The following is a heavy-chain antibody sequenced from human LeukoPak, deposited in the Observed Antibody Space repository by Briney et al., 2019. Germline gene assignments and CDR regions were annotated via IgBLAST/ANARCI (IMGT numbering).Heavy chain of an antibody. CDR3: ARSISSYDFWSGYAFDI. CDR2: IYYSGST. J-gene: IGHJ3*02. D-gene: IGHD3-3*01. V-gene: IGHV4-39*01. CDR1: SGSISSSSYY. Sequence: SETLSLTCTVSSGSISSSSYYWVWIRQPPGKGLEWIGSIYYSGSTYYNPSLKSRVTISVDTSKNQFSLKLSSVTAADTAVYYCARSISSYDFWSGYAFDIWGQGTMVTVSS.